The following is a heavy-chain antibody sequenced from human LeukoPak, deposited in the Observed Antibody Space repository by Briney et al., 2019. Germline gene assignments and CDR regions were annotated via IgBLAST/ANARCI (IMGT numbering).Heavy chain of an antibody. J-gene: IGHJ4*02. CDR2: IKSKTDGGTT. CDR1: GFTFSNAW. D-gene: IGHD3-22*01. Sequence: NSGGSLRLSCAASGFTFSNAWMSWVRQAPGKGLEWVGRIKSKTDGGTTDYAAPVKGRFTISRDDSKNTLYLQMNSLKTEDTAVYYCTGHDYYDSSGYWPFDYWGRGTLVTVSS. CDR3: TGHDYYDSSGYWPFDY. V-gene: IGHV3-15*01.